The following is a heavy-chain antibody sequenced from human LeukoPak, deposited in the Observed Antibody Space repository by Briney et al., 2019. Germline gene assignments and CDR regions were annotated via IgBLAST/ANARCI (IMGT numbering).Heavy chain of an antibody. D-gene: IGHD2-2*01. CDR1: GFALDDYV. CDR3: AREFCTGCNYYFYGMDV. V-gene: IGHV3-9*01. CDR2: ISRDSANI. J-gene: IGHJ6*02. Sequence: GGSLRLSCTASGFALDDYVMHWVRQTPGGGLEWVSGISRDSANIGYADSVKGRFTISRDNDKNSLYLQMNSLTTEDTALYYCAREFCTGCNYYFYGMDVWGRGTTVTVSS.